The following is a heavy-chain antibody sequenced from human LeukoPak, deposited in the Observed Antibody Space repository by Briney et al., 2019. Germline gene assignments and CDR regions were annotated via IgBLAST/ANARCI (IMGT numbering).Heavy chain of an antibody. CDR1: GGSITNTNY. V-gene: IGHV4-4*02. CDR3: AREGGPYRPLDY. Sequence: SETLSLTCGVSGGSITNTNYWTWVRQPPGKGLEWIGEVNLQGSTNYNPSLMGRVAIAVDTSENHIPLQLTSVTAADTAVYYCAREGGPYRPLDYSGQGTLVTVSS. CDR2: VNLQGST. J-gene: IGHJ4*02.